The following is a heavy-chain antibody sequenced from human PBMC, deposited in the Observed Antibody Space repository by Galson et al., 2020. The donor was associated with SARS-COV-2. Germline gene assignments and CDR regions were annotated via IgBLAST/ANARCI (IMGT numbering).Heavy chain of an antibody. Sequence: ASVKVSCKVSGYTLTELSMHWVRQAPGKGLEWLGGFDPEDGETIYAQKFQGRVTMTEDTSTDTAYMELSSLRSEDTAVYYCATVPACWSGYYLVYGGQGTLVTVSS. CDR2: FDPEDGET. V-gene: IGHV1-24*01. CDR3: ATVPACWSGYYLVY. J-gene: IGHJ4*02. CDR1: GYTLTELS. D-gene: IGHD3-3*01.